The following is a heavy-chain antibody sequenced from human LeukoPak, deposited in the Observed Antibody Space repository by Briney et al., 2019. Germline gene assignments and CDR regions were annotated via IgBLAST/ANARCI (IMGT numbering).Heavy chain of an antibody. V-gene: IGHV4-31*03. D-gene: IGHD4-17*01. CDR1: GGSISSGGYY. CDR2: IYYSGST. Sequence: SQTLSLTCTVSGGSISSGGYYWSWIRQHPGKGLEWIGYIYYSGSTYYNPSLKSRVTISVDTSKNQFSLKLSSVTAADTAVYYCARERLDDYGDYGGLDVWGQGTTVTVSS. CDR3: ARERLDDYGDYGGLDV. J-gene: IGHJ6*02.